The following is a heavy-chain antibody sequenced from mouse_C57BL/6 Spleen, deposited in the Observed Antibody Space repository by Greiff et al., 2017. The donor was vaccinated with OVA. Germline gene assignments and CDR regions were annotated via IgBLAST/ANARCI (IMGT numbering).Heavy chain of an antibody. CDR2: IDPENGDT. CDR3: TTGYCGGVDY. V-gene: IGHV14-4*01. J-gene: IGHJ2*01. Sequence: VQLQQSGAELVRPGASVKLSCTASGFNIKDDYMHWVKQRPEQGLEWIGWIDPENGDTEYASKFQGKATITADPSSNTAYLQLSSLTSEDTAVYYCTTGYCGGVDYWGQGTTVTVSS. CDR1: GFNIKDDY.